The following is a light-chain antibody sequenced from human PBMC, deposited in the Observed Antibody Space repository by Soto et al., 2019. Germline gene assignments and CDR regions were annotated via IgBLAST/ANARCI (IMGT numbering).Light chain of an antibody. CDR3: QVWDSSSDHWV. J-gene: IGLJ3*02. CDR2: DDG. V-gene: IGLV3-21*02. CDR1: NIGSKS. Sequence: SYELTQPPSVSVAPGQAASITCGGNNIGSKSVHWYQQKPGQAPVLVVYDDGDRPSGIPERFSGSNSGNTATLTISRVEAGDEADYYCQVWDSSSDHWVFGGGTKLTVL.